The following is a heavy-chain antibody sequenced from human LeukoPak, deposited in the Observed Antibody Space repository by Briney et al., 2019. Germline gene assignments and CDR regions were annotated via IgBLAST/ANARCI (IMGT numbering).Heavy chain of an antibody. CDR3: ARGDNPGYSSGWGPGYYYYYMDV. CDR2: IKQDGSEK. V-gene: IGHV3-7*01. Sequence: GGSLRLSCAASGFTFSSYWMSWVRQAPGKGLEWVANIKQDGSEKYYVDSVKGRFTISRDNAKNSLYLQMNSLRAEDTAVYYCARGDNPGYSSGWGPGYYYYYMDVWGKGTTVTVSS. CDR1: GFTFSSYW. J-gene: IGHJ6*03. D-gene: IGHD6-19*01.